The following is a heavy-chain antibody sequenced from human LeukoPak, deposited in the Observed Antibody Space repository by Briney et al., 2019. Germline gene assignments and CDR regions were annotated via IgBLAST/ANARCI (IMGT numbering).Heavy chain of an antibody. CDR3: ARGRSSSSNPYDY. Sequence: PSETLSLTCAVYGGSFSGYYWSWIRQPPGKGLEWIGEINHSGSTNYNPSLKSRVTISVDTSKNQFSLKLSSVTAADTVVYYCARGRSSSSNPYDYWGQGTLVTVSS. V-gene: IGHV4-34*01. CDR1: GGSFSGYY. CDR2: INHSGST. D-gene: IGHD6-6*01. J-gene: IGHJ4*02.